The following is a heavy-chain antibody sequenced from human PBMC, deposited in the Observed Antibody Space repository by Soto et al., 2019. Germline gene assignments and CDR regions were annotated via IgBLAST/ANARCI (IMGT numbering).Heavy chain of an antibody. Sequence: QMQLRESGPGLVKPSGTLSLTCTVYGDSITNNHWWSLVRQPPGKGPELIGEISHTGIANYNPSLVSRVPFSVYESKTLFCLRWPSLPAGDTAVYYCVGKVRPYYYGLDVWGQGTTISVS. J-gene: IGHJ6*02. V-gene: IGHV4-4*02. CDR1: GDSITNNHW. D-gene: IGHD6-13*01. CDR2: ISHTGIA. CDR3: VGKVRPYYYGLDV.